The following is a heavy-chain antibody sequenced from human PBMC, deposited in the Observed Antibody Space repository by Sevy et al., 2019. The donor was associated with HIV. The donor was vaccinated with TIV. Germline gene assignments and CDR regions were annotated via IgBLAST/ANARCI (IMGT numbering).Heavy chain of an antibody. Sequence: GGSLRLSCAASGFTFSSYAMSWVRQAPGKGLEWVSAISGSGGSTYYADSVKGRFTISRDNSKNTLYLQMNSLRAEDTAVYYCALRGYSGYDWGYYYYYGMDVWGQGTTVTVSS. CDR1: GFTFSSYA. CDR3: ALRGYSGYDWGYYYYYGMDV. D-gene: IGHD5-12*01. V-gene: IGHV3-23*01. J-gene: IGHJ6*02. CDR2: ISGSGGST.